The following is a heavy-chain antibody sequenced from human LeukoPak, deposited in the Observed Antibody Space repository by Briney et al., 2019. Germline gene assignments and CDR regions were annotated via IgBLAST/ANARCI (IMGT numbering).Heavy chain of an antibody. CDR1: GFTFSRDW. D-gene: IGHD6-13*01. V-gene: IGHV3-11*01. Sequence: GGSLRLSCAASGFTFSRDWMHWVRQAPGKGLEWVSYISSSGSTIYYADSVKGRFTISRDNAKNSLYLQMNSLRAEDTAVYYCARDPIHRAAAGTVYFDYWGQGTLVTVSS. J-gene: IGHJ4*02. CDR2: ISSSGSTI. CDR3: ARDPIHRAAAGTVYFDY.